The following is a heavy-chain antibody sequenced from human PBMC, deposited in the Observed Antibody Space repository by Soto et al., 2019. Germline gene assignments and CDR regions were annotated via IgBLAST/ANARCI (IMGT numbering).Heavy chain of an antibody. V-gene: IGHV3-30*03. D-gene: IGHD2-8*02. J-gene: IGHJ4*02. Sequence: QVQLVESGGGVVQPGRSLRLSCAVSEFTVSTYGMHWVRQAPGKGLEWVAVISRDGGTKYYADSVKGRFTISRDNSRNTLFLEMNSLRGDDMAVYYCTGEVASGYWGQETLVTVSS. CDR2: ISRDGGTK. CDR1: EFTVSTYG. CDR3: TGEVASGY.